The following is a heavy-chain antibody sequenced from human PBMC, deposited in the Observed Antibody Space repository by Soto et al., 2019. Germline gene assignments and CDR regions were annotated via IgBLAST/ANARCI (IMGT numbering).Heavy chain of an antibody. Sequence: GGSLRLSCAASGFTFNTHGMHWVRQAPGKGLESVALISSYAGLESFADSVKGRFTISRDNSRDTLSLQMNNLRAKDTAVYYCAKRGRCSGGACYSFPFDAWGRGTLVTVSS. D-gene: IGHD2-15*01. V-gene: IGHV3-30*18. J-gene: IGHJ4*02. CDR3: AKRGRCSGGACYSFPFDA. CDR1: GFTFNTHG. CDR2: ISSYAGLE.